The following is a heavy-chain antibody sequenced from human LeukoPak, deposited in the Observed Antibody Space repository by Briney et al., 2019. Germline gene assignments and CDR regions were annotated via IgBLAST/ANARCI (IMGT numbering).Heavy chain of an antibody. V-gene: IGHV4-31*03. J-gene: IGHJ4*02. Sequence: PSETLSLTCTVSGGSISSGGYYWSWIRQHPGKGLEWIGYIYYSGSTYYNPSLKSRVTISVDTSKNQFFLKLSSVTAADTAVYYCARSRLVRQGYDYWGQGTLVTVSS. CDR1: GGSISSGGYY. CDR2: IYYSGST. D-gene: IGHD2-15*01. CDR3: ARSRLVRQGYDY.